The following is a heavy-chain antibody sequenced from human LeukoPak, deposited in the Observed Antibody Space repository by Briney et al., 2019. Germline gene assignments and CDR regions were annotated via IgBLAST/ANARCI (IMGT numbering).Heavy chain of an antibody. Sequence: PGGSLRLSCAASGFTFSNYWMHWVRQAPGKGLVWVSRINSDGSSTSYADSVKGRFTISRDNSKNTLYLQMNSLRAEDTAVYYCAKDGTSGWYVGNWFDPWGQGTLVTVSS. CDR3: AKDGTSGWYVGNWFDP. CDR2: INSDGSST. D-gene: IGHD6-19*01. V-gene: IGHV3-74*01. CDR1: GFTFSNYW. J-gene: IGHJ5*02.